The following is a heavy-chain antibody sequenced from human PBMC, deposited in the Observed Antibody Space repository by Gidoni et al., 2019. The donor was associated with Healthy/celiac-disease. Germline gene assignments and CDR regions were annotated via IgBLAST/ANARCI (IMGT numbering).Heavy chain of an antibody. Sequence: EVQLVESGGGLVQPGGSLRLSCAASGFTFSSYWMSWVRQAPGKGLEWVANIKQDGSEKYYVDSVKGRFTISRDNAKNSLYLQMNSLRAEDTAVYYCARVSGTPFYYYYGMDVWGQGTTVTVSS. CDR2: IKQDGSEK. J-gene: IGHJ6*02. V-gene: IGHV3-7*01. CDR1: GFTFSSYW. CDR3: ARVSGTPFYYYYGMDV.